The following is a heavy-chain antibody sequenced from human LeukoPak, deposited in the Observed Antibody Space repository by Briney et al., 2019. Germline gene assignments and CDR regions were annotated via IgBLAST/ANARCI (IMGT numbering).Heavy chain of an antibody. Sequence: SGGSLRLSCAASGFTFSSYAMSWVRQAPGKGLEWVSSINSAGSYIYYADSMKGRFTISRDNAKKSLYLQMNSLRAEDTAVYYCARDLGGSGNLYFDYWGQGTLVTVSS. CDR3: ARDLGGSGNLYFDY. CDR2: INSAGSYI. D-gene: IGHD3-10*01. V-gene: IGHV3-21*01. CDR1: GFTFSSYA. J-gene: IGHJ4*02.